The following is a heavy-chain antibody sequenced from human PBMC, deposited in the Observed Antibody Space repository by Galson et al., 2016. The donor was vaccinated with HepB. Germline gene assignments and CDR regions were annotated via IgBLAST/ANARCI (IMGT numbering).Heavy chain of an antibody. CDR1: GGILNSYA. J-gene: IGHJ6*02. Sequence: SVKVSCKASGGILNSYAISWVRQAPGQGLEWMGGIVPFFGTTNYAQKFQGRVTITADESTNTAYMELSSLRSDDTAVYYCARGGCWSGYNYFGMDVWGQGTTVTVSS. V-gene: IGHV1-69*13. D-gene: IGHD3-3*01. CDR2: IVPFFGTT. CDR3: ARGGCWSGYNYFGMDV.